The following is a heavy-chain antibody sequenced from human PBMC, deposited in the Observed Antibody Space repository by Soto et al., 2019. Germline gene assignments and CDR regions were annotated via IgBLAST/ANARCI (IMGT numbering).Heavy chain of an antibody. CDR2: ISAYNGNT. J-gene: IGHJ4*02. CDR3: ARDFSPITMVRGVIPYFDY. Sequence: QVQLVQSGAEVKKPGASVKVSCKASGYTFTSYGISWVRQAPGQGLEWMGWISAYNGNTNYAQKLHGRVTMTTDTSTSTAYMELRSLRSDDTAVYYCARDFSPITMVRGVIPYFDYWGQGTLVTVSS. CDR1: GYTFTSYG. D-gene: IGHD3-10*01. V-gene: IGHV1-18*01.